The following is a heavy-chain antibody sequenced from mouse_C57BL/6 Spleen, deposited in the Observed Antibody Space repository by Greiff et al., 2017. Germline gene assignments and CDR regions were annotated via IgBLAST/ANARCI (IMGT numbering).Heavy chain of an antibody. CDR3: ARDYYGSSYLDY. D-gene: IGHD1-1*01. CDR2: ISSGSSTI. Sequence: EVQLQQSGGGLVKPGGSLKLSCAASGFTFSDYGMHWVRQAPEKGLEWVAYISSGSSTIYYADTVKGRFTISRDNAKNTLYLQMTSLRSEDTAMYYCARDYYGSSYLDYWGKGTTLTVSS. CDR1: GFTFSDYG. J-gene: IGHJ2*01. V-gene: IGHV5-17*01.